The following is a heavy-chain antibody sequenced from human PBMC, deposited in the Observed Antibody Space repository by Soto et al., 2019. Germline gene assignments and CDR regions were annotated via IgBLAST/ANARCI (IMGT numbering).Heavy chain of an antibody. Sequence: QVQLVQSGAEVKKPGASVKVSCKASGYTFTSYGISWVRQAPGQGLEWMGWINVYNGNTNNAQKLQGRVTMTTDTSTSTASLDLRSLRSDDTAVYFCARDTSRGEYDYWGQGTLVTVSS. V-gene: IGHV1-18*01. CDR3: ARDTSRGEYDY. J-gene: IGHJ4*02. CDR1: GYTFTSYG. CDR2: INVYNGNT. D-gene: IGHD3-10*01.